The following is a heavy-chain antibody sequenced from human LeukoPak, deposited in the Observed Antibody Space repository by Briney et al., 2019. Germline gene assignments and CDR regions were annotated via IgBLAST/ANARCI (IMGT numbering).Heavy chain of an antibody. CDR2: FDPEDGGT. J-gene: IGHJ5*02. CDR3: ASQAPHCSSTSCYTRGNWFDP. Sequence: ASVKVSCKVSGYTLTELSMHWVRQAPGKGLEWMGGFDPEDGGTIYAQKFQGRVTMTEDTSTDTAYMELSSLRPEDTAVYYCASQAPHCSSTSCYTRGNWFDPWGQGTLVTVSS. D-gene: IGHD2-2*02. CDR1: GYTLTELS. V-gene: IGHV1-24*01.